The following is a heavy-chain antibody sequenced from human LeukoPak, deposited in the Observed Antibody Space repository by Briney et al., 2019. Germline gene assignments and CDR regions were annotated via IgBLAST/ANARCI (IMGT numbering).Heavy chain of an antibody. J-gene: IGHJ4*02. Sequence: PPETLSLTCTVSGGSISSYYWSWIRQTAGKGLEWIGRIYTSGSTNYNPSLKSRVTMSVDTSKNQFSLKLSSVTHADTAVYYCARVIRGYSYGPFDYWGQGTLVTVSS. V-gene: IGHV4-4*07. CDR3: ARVIRGYSYGPFDY. CDR2: IYTSGST. D-gene: IGHD5-18*01. CDR1: GGSISSYY.